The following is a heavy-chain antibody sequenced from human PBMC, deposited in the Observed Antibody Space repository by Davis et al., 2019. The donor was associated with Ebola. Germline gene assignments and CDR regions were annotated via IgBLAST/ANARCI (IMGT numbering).Heavy chain of an antibody. Sequence: ASVKVSCKASGYTFSSYGFSWVRQAPGQGLEWMGWISPYNGNTKYAQKVQGRVTMTTDTSTSTASMELRSLTSDDTAVYYCARDRKGSSWYIDYWGQGTLVTVSS. V-gene: IGHV1-18*04. J-gene: IGHJ4*02. CDR2: ISPYNGNT. CDR3: ARDRKGSSWYIDY. D-gene: IGHD6-13*01. CDR1: GYTFSSYG.